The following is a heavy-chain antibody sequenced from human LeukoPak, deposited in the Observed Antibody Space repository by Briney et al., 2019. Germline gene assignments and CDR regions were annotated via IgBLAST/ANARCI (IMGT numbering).Heavy chain of an antibody. CDR2: INHSGST. CDR1: GGSFSGYY. V-gene: IGHV4-34*01. D-gene: IGHD1-7*01. Sequence: SETLSLTCAVYGGSFSGYYWSWIRQPPGKGLEWIGEINHSGSTNYNPSLKSRVTISVDTSKNQFSLKLSSVTAADTAVYYCARATELPDYYYYMDVWGKGTTVTVSS. CDR3: ARATELPDYYYYMDV. J-gene: IGHJ6*03.